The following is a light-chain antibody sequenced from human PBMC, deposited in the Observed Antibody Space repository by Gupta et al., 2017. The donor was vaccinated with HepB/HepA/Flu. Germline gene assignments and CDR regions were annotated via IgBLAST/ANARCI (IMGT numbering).Light chain of an antibody. Sequence: EIVMTQSPATLSVSPGERATLPCRASQSVSSNLAWYQQKPGQGPRLLIYGASTRATGIPARFSGSGSGTEFTLTISSLQSEDFAVYYCQQYNNWPRWTFGQGTKVEIK. CDR3: QQYNNWPRWT. V-gene: IGKV3-15*01. J-gene: IGKJ1*01. CDR2: GAS. CDR1: QSVSSN.